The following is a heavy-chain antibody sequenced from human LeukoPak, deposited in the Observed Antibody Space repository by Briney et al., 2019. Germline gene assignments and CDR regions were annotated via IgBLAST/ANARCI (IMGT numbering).Heavy chain of an antibody. Sequence: SETLSLTCAVYGGSFSGYYWSWIRQPPGKGLEWIGEINHSGSTNYNPSLKSRVTISVDTSKNQFSLKLSSVTAADTAVYYCARMGRPFYGDYPKDVDYWGQGTLVTVSS. D-gene: IGHD4-17*01. CDR3: ARMGRPFYGDYPKDVDY. J-gene: IGHJ4*02. CDR1: GGSFSGYY. V-gene: IGHV4-34*01. CDR2: INHSGST.